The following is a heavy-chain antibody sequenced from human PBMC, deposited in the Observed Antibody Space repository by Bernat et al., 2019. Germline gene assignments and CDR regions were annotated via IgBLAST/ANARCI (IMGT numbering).Heavy chain of an antibody. V-gene: IGHV3-30*02. Sequence: QVQLVESGGGVVQPGGSLRLSCAASGFTFSSYGMHWVRQAPGKGLEWVAFIRSGGSNKYYADSVKGRFTISRDNAKNTLYLQMNSLRAEDTAVSYCDNDGRPHSVADTAGDYRGQGTLVTVSS. CDR1: GFTFSSYG. CDR3: DNDGRPHSVADTAGDY. D-gene: IGHD6-19*01. J-gene: IGHJ4*02. CDR2: IRSGGSNK.